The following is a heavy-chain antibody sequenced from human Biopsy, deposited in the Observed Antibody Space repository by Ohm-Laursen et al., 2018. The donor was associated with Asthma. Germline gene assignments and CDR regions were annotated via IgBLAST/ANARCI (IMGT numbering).Heavy chain of an antibody. J-gene: IGHJ4*02. CDR3: ARGDSSNWSHYYFDY. Sequence: SLRLSCAASGCAVSRDHMFWVRQAPGKGLAWVSVIYSGGTSHTADSVRGRFTISRDYSKNKLYLQMHSLRAEDTAVYYCARGDSSNWSHYYFDYWGQGTLVTVSS. D-gene: IGHD3-22*01. V-gene: IGHV3-53*01. CDR2: IYSGGTS. CDR1: GCAVSRDH.